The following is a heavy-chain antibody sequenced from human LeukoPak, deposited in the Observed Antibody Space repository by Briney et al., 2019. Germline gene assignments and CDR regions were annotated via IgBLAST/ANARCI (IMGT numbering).Heavy chain of an antibody. CDR3: AKQSYARSLGE. V-gene: IGHV3-23*01. Sequence: PGGSLRLSCTTSGFPFRDFSMTWVRQAPGQGLEWISTTDSGGTSTYYAESVKGRFTISRDNSKDALYLQMSSLRVEDTAIYYCAKQSYARSLGEGGPGTLVTVSS. J-gene: IGHJ4*02. D-gene: IGHD2-8*01. CDR2: TDSGGTST. CDR1: GFPFRDFS.